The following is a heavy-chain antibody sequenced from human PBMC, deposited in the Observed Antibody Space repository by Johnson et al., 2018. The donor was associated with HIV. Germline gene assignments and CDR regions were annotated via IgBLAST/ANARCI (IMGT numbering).Heavy chain of an antibody. J-gene: IGHJ3*02. CDR1: GFRFSTYA. CDR3: ARGPILEWLSGDGFDM. CDR2: ISDDGNNK. D-gene: IGHD3-3*01. Sequence: QVLLVESGGGVVQPGRSLRLSCAASGFRFSTYALHWVRQTPGKGLEWVALISDDGNNKYYADSVKGRFIISRDNSKNTLYLQMNSLRVEDTAMYYCARGPILEWLSGDGFDMWGQGTKVTV. V-gene: IGHV3-30-3*01.